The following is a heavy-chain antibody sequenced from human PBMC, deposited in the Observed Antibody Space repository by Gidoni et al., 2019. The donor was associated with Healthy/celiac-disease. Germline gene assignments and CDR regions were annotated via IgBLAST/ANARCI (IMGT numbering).Heavy chain of an antibody. CDR1: GFPFSSYG. Sequence: QVQLVESGGGVVQPGRSLRLSCAASGFPFSSYGMHWVRQAPGKGLEWVGVIPYDESNKYYADSVKGRFTISRDNSKNTLYLQMNSLRAEDTAVYYCAKDVQSKGQIDYWGQGTLVTVSS. CDR2: IPYDESNK. D-gene: IGHD4-4*01. J-gene: IGHJ4*02. CDR3: AKDVQSKGQIDY. V-gene: IGHV3-30*18.